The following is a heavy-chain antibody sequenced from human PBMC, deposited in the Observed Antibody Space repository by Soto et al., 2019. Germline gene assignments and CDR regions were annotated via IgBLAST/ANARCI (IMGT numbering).Heavy chain of an antibody. D-gene: IGHD6-13*01. J-gene: IGHJ4*02. CDR1: GGTFSSYA. V-gene: IGHV1-69*13. CDR3: ARVVRYGIAAAGPFDY. CDR2: IIPIFGTA. Sequence: ASVKVSCKASGGTFSSYAISWVRQAPGQGLEWMGGIIPIFGTANYAQKFQGRVTITADESTSTAYMELSSLRSEDTAVYYCARVVRYGIAAAGPFDYWGQGTLVTVS.